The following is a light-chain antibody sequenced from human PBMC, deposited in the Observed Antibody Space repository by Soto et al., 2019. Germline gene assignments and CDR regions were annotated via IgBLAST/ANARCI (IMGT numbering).Light chain of an antibody. CDR3: SSYAGSRIYV. J-gene: IGLJ1*01. CDR2: EVF. V-gene: IGLV2-8*01. Sequence: QSALTQPPSASGSPGQSVTISCTGSSGDVGGYNFVSWYQQHPGKAPKLLIYEVFKRPSGIPDRFSGSKFGNTASLTVSGXQAEDEADYFCSSYAGSRIYVFGTGTKVTV. CDR1: SGDVGGYNF.